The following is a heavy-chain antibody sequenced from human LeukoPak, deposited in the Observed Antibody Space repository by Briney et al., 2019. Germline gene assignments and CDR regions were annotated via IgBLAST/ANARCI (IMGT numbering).Heavy chain of an antibody. CDR1: GFAFDDYG. CDR3: ARGGITIFGVVSYMDV. Sequence: GGSLRLSCAASGFAFDDYGMSWVRQAPGKGLEWVSGINWNGGSTGYADSVKGRFTISRDNAKNSLYLQMNSLRAEDTALYYCARGGITIFGVVSYMDVWGKGTTVTVSS. CDR2: INWNGGST. V-gene: IGHV3-20*04. D-gene: IGHD3-3*01. J-gene: IGHJ6*03.